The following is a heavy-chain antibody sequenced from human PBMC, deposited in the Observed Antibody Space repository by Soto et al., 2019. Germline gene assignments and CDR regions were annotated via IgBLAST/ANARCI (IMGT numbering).Heavy chain of an antibody. CDR3: ALLEMVGGSSI. CDR2: IIPILGIA. CDR1: GGTFSSYT. V-gene: IGHV1-69*02. Sequence: QVQLVQSGAEVKKPGSSVKVSCKASGGTFSSYTISWVRQAPGQGLEWMGRIIPILGIANYAQKFQGRVTIAADKSTSTAYMELSSLRSEDTAVYSCALLEMVGGSSIWGQGTMVTVSS. J-gene: IGHJ3*02. D-gene: IGHD2-15*01.